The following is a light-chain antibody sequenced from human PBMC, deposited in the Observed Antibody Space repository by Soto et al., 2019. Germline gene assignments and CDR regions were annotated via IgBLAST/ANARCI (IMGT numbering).Light chain of an antibody. V-gene: IGKV1-5*01. CDR2: DAS. CDR1: QSVSTW. J-gene: IGKJ1*01. CDR3: QHYNSSSWT. Sequence: DIEMTQSPFTLSASVGDSATITCRASQSVSTWLAWYQQKPGQAPKLLIYDASSLDGGVPSRFSGSGSGTENTLTIRGLQPDDFTSYYCQHYNSSSWTFGQETNVDIK.